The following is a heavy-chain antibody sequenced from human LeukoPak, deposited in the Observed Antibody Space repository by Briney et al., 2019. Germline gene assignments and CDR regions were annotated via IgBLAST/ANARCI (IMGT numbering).Heavy chain of an antibody. CDR3: ARDHGDDAFDI. CDR2: INSNRGGT. CDR1: GYTFTNYY. J-gene: IGHJ3*02. D-gene: IGHD3-3*01. Sequence: GASVKVSCKASGYTFTNYYIHWVRQAPGQGLEWMGWINSNRGGTNYAQKFQGRVTMTRDTPISTAYMELRSVRSDDTAVYYCARDHGDDAFDIWGPGTMVTVSS. V-gene: IGHV1-2*02.